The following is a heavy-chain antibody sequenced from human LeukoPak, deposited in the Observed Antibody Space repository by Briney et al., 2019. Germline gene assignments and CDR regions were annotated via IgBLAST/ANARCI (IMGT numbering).Heavy chain of an antibody. J-gene: IGHJ4*02. CDR3: ARGRDEYYGSGSYYCPLDD. CDR1: GGSFSGYY. D-gene: IGHD3-10*01. Sequence: SETLSLTCAVSGGSFSGYYWSWIRQPPGKGLEWIGEINHSGSTNYKPSLKGRVTKSVDTSKNQYSLKQSSVTGADTAVYYCARGRDEYYGSGSYYCPLDDWGQGTLVNGS. V-gene: IGHV4-34*01. CDR2: INHSGST.